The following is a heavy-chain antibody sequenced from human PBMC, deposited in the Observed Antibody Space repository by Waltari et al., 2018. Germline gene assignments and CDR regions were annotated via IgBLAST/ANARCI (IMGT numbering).Heavy chain of an antibody. J-gene: IGHJ6*02. D-gene: IGHD5-12*01. CDR2: INFNTCCT. Sequence: QVLLAQSGAEVKMPGASVRVSCSGNTLSGYFLHLVRQAPGQGLEWMGWINFNTCCTLYAQKFQGRVTMTRDTSIATAYMELSGLRYDDTAVYYCATDRGGYPGMDVWGQGTTVTVSS. CDR3: ATDRGGYPGMDV. CDR1: GNTLSGYF. V-gene: IGHV1-2*02.